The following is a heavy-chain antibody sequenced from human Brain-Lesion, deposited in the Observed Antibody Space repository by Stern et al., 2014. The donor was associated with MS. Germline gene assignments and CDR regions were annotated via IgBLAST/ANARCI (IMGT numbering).Heavy chain of an antibody. CDR1: GYTLTELS. CDR3: ATLSPGAGGNYYRHFDY. CDR2: FDPDDGET. D-gene: IGHD1-26*01. J-gene: IGHJ4*02. V-gene: IGHV1-24*01. Sequence: VQLVESGAEVKKPGASVKVSCKVSGYTLTELSMHWVRQAPRKGLEGMGGFDPDDGETIYAQKLQGRVTMTEDTSTDTAYMELSSLRSEDTAVYYCATLSPGAGGNYYRHFDYWGQGTLGTVSS.